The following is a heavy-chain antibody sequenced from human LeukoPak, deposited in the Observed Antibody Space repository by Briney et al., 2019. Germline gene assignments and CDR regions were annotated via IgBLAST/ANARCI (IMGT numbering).Heavy chain of an antibody. D-gene: IGHD3-3*01. V-gene: IGHV3-23*01. CDR3: ARDPGVVAFHYFDY. CDR1: GFTFSSHA. J-gene: IGHJ4*02. CDR2: IGGSGGST. Sequence: PGGSLRLSCAASGFTFSSHAMGRVRQAAGKGLEWVSAIGGSGGSTYYADSVKGRFTISRDNSKNTLYLQMNSLRAEDTALYYCARDPGVVAFHYFDYWGQGTLVTISS.